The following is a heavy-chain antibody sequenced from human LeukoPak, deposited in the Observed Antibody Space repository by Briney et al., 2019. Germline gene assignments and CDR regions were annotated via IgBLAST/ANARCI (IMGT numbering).Heavy chain of an antibody. D-gene: IGHD4-17*01. CDR2: IYTSGRT. J-gene: IGHJ4*02. V-gene: IGHV4-61*02. CDR3: ARFDYGDGFDY. CDR1: GGSISSGSYY. Sequence: TLSLTCTVSGGSISSGSYYWSWLRQPAGRGLEGIGRIYTSGRTNYNPSLKSRVTISEKTSKNQFSLKLSSVTAADTAVYYCARFDYGDGFDYWGQGTLVTVSS.